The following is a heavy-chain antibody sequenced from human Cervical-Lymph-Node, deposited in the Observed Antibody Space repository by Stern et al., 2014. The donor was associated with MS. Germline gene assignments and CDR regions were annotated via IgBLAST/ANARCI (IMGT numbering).Heavy chain of an antibody. CDR3: ARNPALWYFDL. CDR1: GGSVSSGGYF. CDR2: VYYSGSI. Sequence: QVQLQESGPGLVKPSQTLSLTCTVSGGSVSSGGYFWNWIRQHPGKGLGWIGHVYYSGSIAYNPSLKSRVTISVDTSKNQFSLRLRSVTAADTAVYYCARNPALWYFDLWGRGTLAAVSS. J-gene: IGHJ2*01. D-gene: IGHD3-3*02. V-gene: IGHV4-31*03.